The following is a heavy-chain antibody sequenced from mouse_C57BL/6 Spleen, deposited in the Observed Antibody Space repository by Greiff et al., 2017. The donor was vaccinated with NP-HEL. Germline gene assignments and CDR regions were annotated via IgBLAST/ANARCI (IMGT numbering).Heavy chain of an antibody. Sequence: EVKVVDSVAELVRPGASVKLSCTASGFTINTTYLHWVKQRPEQGLEWIGRIDPANGNTKYAPKFQGKATITADTSSNTAYLQLSSLPSEDTAIYEGDRGPSMTTGGAGDDGGQGTTRTVAA. J-gene: IGHJ2*01. D-gene: IGHD2-10*02. V-gene: IGHV14-3*01. CDR3: DRGPSMTTGGAGDD. CDR2: IDPANGNT. CDR1: GFTINTTY.